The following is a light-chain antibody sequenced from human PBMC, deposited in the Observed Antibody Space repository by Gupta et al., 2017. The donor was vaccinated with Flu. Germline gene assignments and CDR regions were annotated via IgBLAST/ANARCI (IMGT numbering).Light chain of an antibody. CDR1: EGLVYSDANTY. CDR2: QVS. J-gene: IGKJ1*01. Sequence: DVVMTQSPLSLSVTLGQPASISCRSSEGLVYSDANTYLHWFHQRPGQSPRRLIYQVSYRDSGVPDRFSGSGSGTDFTLKISRVEAEDVGIYFCMQAARWPWAFGQGTTVEIK. V-gene: IGKV2-30*01. CDR3: MQAARWPWA.